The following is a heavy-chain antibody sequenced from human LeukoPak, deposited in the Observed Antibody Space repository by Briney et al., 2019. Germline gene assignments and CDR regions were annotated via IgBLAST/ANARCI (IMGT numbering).Heavy chain of an antibody. CDR2: TNEHGTII. J-gene: IGHJ5*02. CDR3: ARATLGYSSGWYDN. CDR1: GFSFSNYW. Sequence: GGSLRLSCAASGFSFSNYWFHWVRQAPGEGLVWVSRTNEHGTIINYADSVKGRFTISRDNAKNTLYLQMNSLRAEDTAVYYCARATLGYSSGWYDNWGQGTLVTVSS. V-gene: IGHV3-74*01. D-gene: IGHD6-19*01.